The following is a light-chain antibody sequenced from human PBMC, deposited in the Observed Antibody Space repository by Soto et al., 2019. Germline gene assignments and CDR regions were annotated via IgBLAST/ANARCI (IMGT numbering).Light chain of an antibody. CDR1: QSVSSG. CDR2: DAS. J-gene: IGKJ2*01. CDR3: HQYNDWPGGN. Sequence: EIVLTQSPGTLSVSPGRRATLSCTASQSVSSGLAWFQQKPGQPPRLLIYDASTRATGVPDRFGGSGSGTVFTLTIRRLQSEDSAVYYCHQYNDWPGGNFGQGTKLDIK. V-gene: IGKV3-15*01.